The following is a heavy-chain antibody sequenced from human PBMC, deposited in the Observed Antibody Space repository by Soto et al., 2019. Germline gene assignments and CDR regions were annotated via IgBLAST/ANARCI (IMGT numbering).Heavy chain of an antibody. V-gene: IGHV3-30*03. CDR2: ISSDGNHQ. D-gene: IGHD3-22*01. J-gene: IGHJ4*02. CDR1: GFMFNDYA. Sequence: GGSLRLSCATSGFMFNDYAMYWVRQAPGQGLEWVAMISSDGNHQFYVDNVRGRFTVSRDNSKNTLNLQMNSLRPEDTAVYYCSRGTYYPQSSGFHADYWGPGTVVTV. CDR3: SRGTYYPQSSGFHADY.